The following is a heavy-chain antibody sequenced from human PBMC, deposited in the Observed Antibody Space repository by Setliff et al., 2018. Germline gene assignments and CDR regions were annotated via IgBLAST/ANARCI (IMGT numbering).Heavy chain of an antibody. Sequence: SETLSLTCNVFGESFDTYYWSWIRQPPGKGLEWFGEINQSGYTYYNPSLSGRVTISIDTSKNQFSLRLTSVTAADTALYYCRQAVVGRDVFDIWGQGTVVTVSS. J-gene: IGHJ3*02. D-gene: IGHD1-1*01. CDR1: GESFDTYY. V-gene: IGHV4-34*01. CDR2: INQSGYT. CDR3: RQAVVGRDVFDI.